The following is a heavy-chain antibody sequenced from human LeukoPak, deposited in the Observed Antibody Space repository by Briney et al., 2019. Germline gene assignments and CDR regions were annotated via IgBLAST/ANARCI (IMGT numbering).Heavy chain of an antibody. J-gene: IGHJ4*02. Sequence: ASVTVSCKASGYTFTNYAMNWVRQAPGQGLEWMGWINTNTGTPTYAQAFTGRFVFSLDTSVSTAYLQISSLRSEDTAVYYCAGGSGSFFVPFDSWGQGTLVTVSS. D-gene: IGHD3-10*01. V-gene: IGHV7-4-1*02. CDR3: AGGSGSFFVPFDS. CDR1: GYTFTNYA. CDR2: INTNTGTP.